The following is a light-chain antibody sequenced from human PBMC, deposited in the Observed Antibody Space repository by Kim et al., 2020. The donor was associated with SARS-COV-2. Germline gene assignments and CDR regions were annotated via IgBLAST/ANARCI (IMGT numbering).Light chain of an antibody. J-gene: IGLJ2*01. CDR3: NSRGSNDNVL. CDR1: SLRSYY. V-gene: IGLV3-19*01. Sequence: SELTQDPAVSVALGQTVRITCQGDSLRSYYATWYQQKPGQAPIVVIYGKNNRPSGIPDRFSGSSSGDTASLTITGTQAGDEADYYCNSRGSNDNVLFGGGTQLTVL. CDR2: GKN.